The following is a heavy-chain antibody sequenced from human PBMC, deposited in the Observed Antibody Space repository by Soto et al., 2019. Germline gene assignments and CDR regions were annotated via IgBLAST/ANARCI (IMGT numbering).Heavy chain of an antibody. CDR1: GYSFTNYW. D-gene: IGHD4-17*01. V-gene: IGHV5-51*01. CDR3: ARHGDYGGYYYYGMDV. Sequence: GESLKISCQGSGYSFTNYWIGWVRQMPGKGLEWMGIIYPGDSDTRYSPSFQGQVTISADKSINTAYLHWSSLKASDTAIYYCARHGDYGGYYYYGMDVWGQGTTVTVSS. J-gene: IGHJ6*02. CDR2: IYPGDSDT.